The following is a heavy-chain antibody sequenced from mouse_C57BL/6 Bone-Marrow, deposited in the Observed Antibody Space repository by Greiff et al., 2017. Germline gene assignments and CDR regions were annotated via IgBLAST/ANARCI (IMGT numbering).Heavy chain of an antibody. CDR1: GFSFNTYA. CDR2: IRSKSNNYAT. J-gene: IGHJ4*01. Sequence: EVQLVESGGGLVQPKGSLKLSCAASGFSFNTYAMNWVRQAPGKGLEWVARIRSKSNNYATYYADSVKDRFTISRDDSESMLYLQMNNLKTEDTAMYYCVRQGDGSLMDYWGQGTSVTVSS. D-gene: IGHD2-3*01. CDR3: VRQGDGSLMDY. V-gene: IGHV10-1*01.